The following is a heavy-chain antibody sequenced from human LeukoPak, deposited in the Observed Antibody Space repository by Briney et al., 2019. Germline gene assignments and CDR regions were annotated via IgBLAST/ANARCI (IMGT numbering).Heavy chain of an antibody. J-gene: IGHJ4*02. CDR3: ARSGRRQARRVAGIDY. D-gene: IGHD6-19*01. Sequence: ASVKVSCKASGYTFTGYYMHWVRQAPGQGLEWMGWINPNSGGTNYAQKFQGRVTMTRDTSISTAYMELSRLGSDDTAVYYCARSGRRQARRVAGIDYWGQGTLVTVSS. CDR1: GYTFTGYY. V-gene: IGHV1-2*02. CDR2: INPNSGGT.